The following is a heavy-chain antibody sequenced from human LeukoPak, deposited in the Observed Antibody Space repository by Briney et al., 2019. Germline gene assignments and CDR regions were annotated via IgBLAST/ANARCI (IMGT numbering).Heavy chain of an antibody. CDR3: ASRLRYSSSSDWFDP. CDR1: GFTFDDYA. V-gene: IGHV3-9*01. D-gene: IGHD6-13*01. Sequence: GRSLRLSCAASGFTFDDYAMHWVRQAPGKGLEWVSGISWNSGSIGYADSVRGRFTISRDNAKNSLYLQMNSLRAEDTALYYCASRLRYSSSSDWFDPWGQGTLVTVSS. CDR2: ISWNSGSI. J-gene: IGHJ5*02.